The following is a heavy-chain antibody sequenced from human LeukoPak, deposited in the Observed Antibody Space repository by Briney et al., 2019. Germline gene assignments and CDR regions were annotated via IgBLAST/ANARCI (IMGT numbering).Heavy chain of an antibody. CDR3: ATSRGSPDYYFDY. CDR1: GYTFTGYY. D-gene: IGHD2-21*02. CDR2: INPNSGGT. Sequence: ASVKVSCKASGYTFTGYYMHWVRQAPGQGLEWMGWINPNSGGTNYAQKFQGRVTMTRDTSISTAYTELSRLRSDDTAVYYCATSRGSPDYYFDYWGQGTLVTVSS. V-gene: IGHV1-2*02. J-gene: IGHJ4*02.